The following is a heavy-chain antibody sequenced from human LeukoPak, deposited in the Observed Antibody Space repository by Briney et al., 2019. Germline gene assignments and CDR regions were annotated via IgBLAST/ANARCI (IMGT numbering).Heavy chain of an antibody. J-gene: IGHJ4*02. CDR2: ISGSGGRT. D-gene: IGHD2-8*01. CDR3: AKDHGLMVYAHRGPFDY. CDR1: GFTFSSYA. V-gene: IGHV3-23*01. Sequence: PGGSLRLSCAASGFTFSSYAMSWVRQAPGKGLEWVSVISGSGGRTHYADSVKGRFTISRDNSKNTLYLQMNSLRAEDTAVYYCAKDHGLMVYAHRGPFDYWGQGTLVTVSS.